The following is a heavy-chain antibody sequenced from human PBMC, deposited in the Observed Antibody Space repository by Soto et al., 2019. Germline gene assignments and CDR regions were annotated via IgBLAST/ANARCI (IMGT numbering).Heavy chain of an antibody. CDR3: ARPYSSSWYRTDIDYYYYYGMDV. D-gene: IGHD6-13*01. CDR2: IIPIFGTA. CDR1: GGTFSSYA. J-gene: IGHJ6*02. Sequence: QVQLVQSGAEVKKPGSSVKVSCKASGGTFSSYAISWVRQAPGQGLEWMGGIIPIFGTANYAQKFQGRVTITADESTSTAYMELSSLRSEDTAVYYCARPYSSSWYRTDIDYYYYYGMDVWGQGTTVTVSS. V-gene: IGHV1-69*01.